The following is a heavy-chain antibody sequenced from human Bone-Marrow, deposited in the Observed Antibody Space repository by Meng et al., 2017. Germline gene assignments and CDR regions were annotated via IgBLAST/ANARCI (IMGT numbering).Heavy chain of an antibody. J-gene: IGHJ4*02. V-gene: IGHV5-51*01. D-gene: IGHD4-23*01. Sequence: KVSCKGSGYNFYGYWIGWVRQMPGKGLEWMGLIYPDDSRTTYIPSFQGQATMSADKSISTAYLQWSSLTASDTATYYCARFGGPSFSNYYFDYWGQGTLVTVSS. CDR1: GYNFYGYW. CDR3: ARFGGPSFSNYYFDY. CDR2: IYPDDSRT.